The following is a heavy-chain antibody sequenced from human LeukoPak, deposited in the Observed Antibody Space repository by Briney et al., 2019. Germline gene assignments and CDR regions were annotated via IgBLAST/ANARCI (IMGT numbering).Heavy chain of an antibody. D-gene: IGHD3-10*01. CDR1: GGSISSSSYY. J-gene: IGHJ3*02. V-gene: IGHV4-39*07. Sequence: SETLSLTCTVSGGSISSSSYYWGWIRQPPGKGLEWIGSIYYSGSTYYNPSLKSRVTISVDTSKNQFSLKLSSVTAADTAVYYCARGLGSGSGSYHRDAFDIWGQGTMVTVSS. CDR2: IYYSGST. CDR3: ARGLGSGSGSYHRDAFDI.